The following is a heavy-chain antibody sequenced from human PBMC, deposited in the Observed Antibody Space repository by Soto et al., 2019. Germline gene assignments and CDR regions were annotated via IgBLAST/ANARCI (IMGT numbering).Heavy chain of an antibody. D-gene: IGHD6-13*01. J-gene: IGHJ4*02. CDR3: ARLPAPFIAAAGTSDY. Sequence: GGSLRLSCAASGFTVSSNYMSWVRQAPGKGLEWVSVIYSGGSTYYADSVKGRFTISSDNSKNTLYLQMNSLRAEDTAVYACARLPAPFIAAAGTSDYWGRGTLVTVSS. CDR1: GFTVSSNY. CDR2: IYSGGST. V-gene: IGHV3-66*01.